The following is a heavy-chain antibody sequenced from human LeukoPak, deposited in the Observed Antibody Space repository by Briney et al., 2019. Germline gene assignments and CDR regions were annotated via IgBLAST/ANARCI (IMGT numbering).Heavy chain of an antibody. D-gene: IGHD6-19*01. CDR3: ARDRAVAGFRFDY. Sequence: VASVKVSCKASGGTFSSYAISWVRQAPGQGLEWMGRIIPIFGTANYAQKFQGRVTMTRDTSTTTVHMELSTLRSEDTAMYYCARDRAVAGFRFDYWGQGTLVTVSS. CDR2: IIPIFGTA. CDR1: GGTFSSYA. V-gene: IGHV1-69*05. J-gene: IGHJ4*02.